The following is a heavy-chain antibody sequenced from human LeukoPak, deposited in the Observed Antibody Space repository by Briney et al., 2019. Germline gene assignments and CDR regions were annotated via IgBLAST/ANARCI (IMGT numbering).Heavy chain of an antibody. V-gene: IGHV3-23*01. Sequence: GGSLRLSCASSGFTFSTYAMSWVRQAPGKGLEWVSTITGSGGSTYYADSVKGRFTISRDNSKNTFYLQMNSLTAEDTAVYFCAKRGIASATGKYYFDYWGQGTLVTVSS. D-gene: IGHD6-25*01. CDR1: GFTFSTYA. CDR2: ITGSGGST. CDR3: AKRGIASATGKYYFDY. J-gene: IGHJ4*02.